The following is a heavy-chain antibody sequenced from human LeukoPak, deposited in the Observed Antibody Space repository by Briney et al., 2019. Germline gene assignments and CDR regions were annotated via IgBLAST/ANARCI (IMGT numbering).Heavy chain of an antibody. CDR2: IKSKTDGGTT. Sequence: GGSLRPSCAASGFTFSNAWMGWVRQAPGKGLEWVGRIKSKTDGGTTDYAAPVKGRFTISRDDSKNTLYLQMNSLKTEDTAVNYAVATIRHGGSDYFDYWGQGTLVTVSS. D-gene: IGHD5-12*01. V-gene: IGHV3-15*01. J-gene: IGHJ4*02. CDR3: VATIRHGGSDYFDY. CDR1: GFTFSNAW.